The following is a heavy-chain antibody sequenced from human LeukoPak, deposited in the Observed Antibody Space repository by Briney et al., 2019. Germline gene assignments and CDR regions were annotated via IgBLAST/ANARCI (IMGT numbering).Heavy chain of an antibody. J-gene: IGHJ5*02. CDR3: AKDASGGSRRWFDP. CDR2: ISGGGVTT. D-gene: IGHD1-26*01. V-gene: IGHV3-23*01. Sequence: GGSLRLSCEASGFTFSNYAMSWVRQAPGKGLEWVSVISGGGVTTDYADSVKGRFTISRDNSKNTLYLQMNSLRAEDTAVYHCAKDASGGSRRWFDPWGQGTLVTVSS. CDR1: GFTFSNYA.